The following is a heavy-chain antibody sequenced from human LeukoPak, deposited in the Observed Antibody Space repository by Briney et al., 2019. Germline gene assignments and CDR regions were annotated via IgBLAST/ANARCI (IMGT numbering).Heavy chain of an antibody. V-gene: IGHV4-39*07. D-gene: IGHD3-22*01. CDR3: ARGRGMRPFYYDSSGYYYYFDY. CDR1: GGSISSSSYY. CDR2: IYYSGST. J-gene: IGHJ4*02. Sequence: SETLSLTCTVSGGSISSSSYYWGWIRQPPGKGLEWIGSIYYSGSTYYNPSLKSRVTISVDTSKNQFSLKLSSVTAADTAVYYCARGRGMRPFYYDSSGYYYYFDYWGQGTLVTVSS.